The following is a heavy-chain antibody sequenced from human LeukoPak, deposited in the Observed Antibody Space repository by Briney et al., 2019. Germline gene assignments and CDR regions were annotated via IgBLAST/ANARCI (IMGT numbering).Heavy chain of an antibody. J-gene: IGHJ4*02. CDR1: GFSFSSFG. D-gene: IGHD3-10*01. CDR2: ISGSDGST. V-gene: IGHV3-23*01. CDR3: ARASGQPEYFDY. Sequence: GGSLRLSCAASGFSFSSFGMSWVRQAPGKGLEWVSRISGSDGSTDYADSVKGRFTISRDNSKNTLYLQMNSLRAEDTAVYYCARASGQPEYFDYWGQGTLVTVSS.